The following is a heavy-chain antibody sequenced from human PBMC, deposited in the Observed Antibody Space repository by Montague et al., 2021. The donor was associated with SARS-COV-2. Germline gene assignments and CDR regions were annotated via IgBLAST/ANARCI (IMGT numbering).Heavy chain of an antibody. CDR2: IYSSGST. D-gene: IGHD3-3*01. CDR3: ARAPVAHITIFGVVTSFDY. Sequence: SETLSLTCTVSGGSISSYYWSWIRQPPGKGLEWIGYIYSSGSTSYNPSLKSRVTISVDTSKNQFSLKLSSVTAADTAVYYCARAPVAHITIFGVVTSFDYWGQGALVTVSS. J-gene: IGHJ4*02. V-gene: IGHV4-59*01. CDR1: GGSISSYY.